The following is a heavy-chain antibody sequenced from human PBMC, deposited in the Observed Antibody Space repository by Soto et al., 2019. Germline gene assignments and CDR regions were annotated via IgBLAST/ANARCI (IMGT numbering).Heavy chain of an antibody. Sequence: ASVKVSCKASGYRFTHYVIHCVRQAPGQRLEWMGWIGAGDGKTYYSQNFQGRVTITKDTSASTAYMELSSLISEDTAVYYCARGRKDFWSGIYYYYYYGMEVWGQGTTVTVSS. CDR3: ARGRKDFWSGIYYYYYYGMEV. CDR1: GYRFTHYV. V-gene: IGHV1-3*01. D-gene: IGHD3-3*01. CDR2: IGAGDGKT. J-gene: IGHJ6*02.